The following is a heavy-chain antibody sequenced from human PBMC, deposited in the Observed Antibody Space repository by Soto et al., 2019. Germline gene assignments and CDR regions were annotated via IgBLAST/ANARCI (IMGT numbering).Heavy chain of an antibody. CDR3: AMLTLGQDSSGYHIVDY. V-gene: IGHV5-10-1*01. D-gene: IGHD3-22*01. CDR2: IDPTDSYT. Sequence: PGESLKISCQASGYSFTTYWISWVRQMPGKGLECMGMIDPTDSYTDYGPSFEGHVTMSVDRSINTAYLEWSSLKAWDRAMYYCAMLTLGQDSSGYHIVDYWGLGTLVTVSS. J-gene: IGHJ4*02. CDR1: GYSFTTYW.